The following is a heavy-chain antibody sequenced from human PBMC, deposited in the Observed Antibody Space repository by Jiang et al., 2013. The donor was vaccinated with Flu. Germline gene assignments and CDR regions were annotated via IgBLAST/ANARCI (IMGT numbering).Heavy chain of an antibody. D-gene: IGHD5-12*01. J-gene: IGHJ4*02. CDR1: GYTFTSYY. CDR3: ARPWGYSGYDVFDY. CDR2: INPGGGSP. Sequence: QLVESGAEVKKPGASVKVSCKASGYTFTSYYMHWVRQAPGQGLEWMGIINPGGGSPSYAQRFQGRVTMTRDTSTSTIYMELSSLSFDDTAVYYCARPWGYSGYDVFDYWGQGTLVTVSS. V-gene: IGHV1-46*01.